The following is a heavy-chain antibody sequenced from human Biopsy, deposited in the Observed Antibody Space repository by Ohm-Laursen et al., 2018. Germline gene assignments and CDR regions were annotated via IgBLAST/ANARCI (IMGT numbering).Heavy chain of an antibody. CDR1: GYSFTSYY. CDR2: INPSGSTT. CDR3: ARNTGWYGDLYYFDY. Sequence: SVKVSCKVSGYSFTSYYMHWVRQAPGQGLEWMGMINPSGSTTSYPQIFQGRVTMTRDTSKSTVYMELSSLRSADTAVYFCARNTGWYGDLYYFDYWAREPWSPSPQ. D-gene: IGHD6-19*01. J-gene: IGHJ4*02. V-gene: IGHV1-46*01.